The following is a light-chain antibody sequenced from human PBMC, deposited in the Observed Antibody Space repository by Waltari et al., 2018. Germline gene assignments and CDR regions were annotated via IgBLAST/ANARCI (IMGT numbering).Light chain of an antibody. CDR1: SGHSSNV. CDR2: VNSDGSH. V-gene: IGLV4-69*01. Sequence: QLVLTQSPSASASLGASVKLTCTLSSGHSSNVISWLQQQPKKGPRYLMKVNSDGSHSKGDKIPDRFSGSSSGTEHYLTISSLQSEDEADYQCQTGGHGTWVFGGGTKLTVL. J-gene: IGLJ3*02. CDR3: QTGGHGTWV.